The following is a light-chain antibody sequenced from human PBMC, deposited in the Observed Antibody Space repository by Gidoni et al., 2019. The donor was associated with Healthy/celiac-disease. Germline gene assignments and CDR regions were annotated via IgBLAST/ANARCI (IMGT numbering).Light chain of an antibody. CDR3: QAWDSSTAKVV. V-gene: IGLV3-1*01. CDR1: QLGDKY. J-gene: IGLJ2*01. CDR2: QDS. Sequence: SYELTQPTSVSVSPGQTASITCPGDQLGDKYACWYQQKPGQSPVLVIYQDSKRPSGIPDRFSGSNSGNTATLTISGTQAMDEADYYCQAWDSSTAKVVFGGGTKLTVL.